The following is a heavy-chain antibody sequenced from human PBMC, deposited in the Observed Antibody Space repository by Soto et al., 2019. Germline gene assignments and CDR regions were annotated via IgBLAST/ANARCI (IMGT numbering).Heavy chain of an antibody. CDR3: ARVMDTLYRHYYFDY. V-gene: IGHV4-30-4*01. CDR2: IFYTGST. D-gene: IGHD5-18*01. Sequence: SETLSLTCSVSGGTINSGDYFWSWIRQPPGKGLEWIGSIFYTGSTYYSPSLKRRASMSIDTSKNLCSLRLRSLTAADTAVYFCARVMDTLYRHYYFDYWGQGTPVTVSS. CDR1: GGTINSGDYF. J-gene: IGHJ4*02.